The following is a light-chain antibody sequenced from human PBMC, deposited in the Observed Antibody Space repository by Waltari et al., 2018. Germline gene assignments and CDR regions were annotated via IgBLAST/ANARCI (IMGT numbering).Light chain of an antibody. J-gene: IGKJ1*01. Sequence: ETVLTQSPGTLSLSPGERATLSCWASQSVGKYLAWYQQKPGQAPRLLVYHTSNRATGIPDRFSGSGSGTVFSVTISSLEPEDFAVYYCQHYVRLPATFGQGTKVEI. V-gene: IGKV3-20*01. CDR3: QHYVRLPAT. CDR2: HTS. CDR1: QSVGKY.